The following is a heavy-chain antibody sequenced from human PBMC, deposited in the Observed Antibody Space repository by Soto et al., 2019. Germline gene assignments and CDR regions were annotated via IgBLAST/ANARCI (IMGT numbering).Heavy chain of an antibody. CDR2: ISGSGGST. J-gene: IGHJ5*02. CDR1: GFTFSSYA. V-gene: IGHV3-23*01. Sequence: GGSLRLSCAASGFTFSSYAMSWVRQAPGKGLEWVSAISGSGGSTYYADSVKGRFTISRDNSKNTLYLQMNSLRAEDTAVYYCAKAPNRNGVVIQNWFDPWGQGTLVTVYS. CDR3: AKAPNRNGVVIQNWFDP. D-gene: IGHD3-3*01.